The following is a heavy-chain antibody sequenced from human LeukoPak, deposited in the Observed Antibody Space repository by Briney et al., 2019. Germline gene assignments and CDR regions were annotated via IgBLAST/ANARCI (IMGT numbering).Heavy chain of an antibody. D-gene: IGHD3-10*01. J-gene: IGHJ4*02. Sequence: GGSLRLSCAASGFTFSSYWMSWVRQAPGKGLEWVANIKQDGSEKYYVDSVKGRFTISRDNVKNSLYLQMNSLRAEDTAVYYCARGSLYYYGSGSYTVWGQGTLVTVSS. CDR2: IKQDGSEK. CDR3: ARGSLYYYGSGSYTV. V-gene: IGHV3-7*01. CDR1: GFTFSSYW.